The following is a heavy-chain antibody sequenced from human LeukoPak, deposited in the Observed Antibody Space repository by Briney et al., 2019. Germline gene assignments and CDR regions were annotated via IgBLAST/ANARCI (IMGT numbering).Heavy chain of an antibody. Sequence: SGGSLRLSCEASGFTFSDYYMSWVRQAPGKGLEWVSYISSSSSCTKYADSVKGRFTISRDNAKNSLYLQVNSLRAEDTAVYYCARGTGTTAYFDYWGQGTLVTVSS. CDR3: ARGTGTTAYFDY. CDR2: ISSSSSCT. CDR1: GFTFSDYY. D-gene: IGHD1-1*01. J-gene: IGHJ4*02. V-gene: IGHV3-11*06.